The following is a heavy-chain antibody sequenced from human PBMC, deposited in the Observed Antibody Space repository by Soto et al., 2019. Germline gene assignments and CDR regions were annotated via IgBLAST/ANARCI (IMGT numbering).Heavy chain of an antibody. CDR1: GYTFTSYA. CDR3: ARSIVVVTVADY. Sequence: ASVKVSCKASGYTFTSYAMHWVRQAPGQRLEWMGWINAGNGNTKYSQKFQGRVTITRDTSASTAYMELSSLRSEDTAVYYCARSIVVVTVADYSSQGTLDIVSS. J-gene: IGHJ4*02. CDR2: INAGNGNT. D-gene: IGHD2-21*02. V-gene: IGHV1-3*01.